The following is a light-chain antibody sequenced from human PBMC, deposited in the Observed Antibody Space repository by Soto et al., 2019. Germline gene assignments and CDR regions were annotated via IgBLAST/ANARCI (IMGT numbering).Light chain of an antibody. CDR2: DAS. CDR1: QIINRW. CDR3: QQYNSLVA. V-gene: IGKV1-5*01. J-gene: IGKJ1*01. Sequence: DIHMTQAPSTLSSSLGDIVTITCRSSQIINRWLAWYQQKPGKAPKLLIYDASSLESGVPSRFSGSGSGTEFTLTISSLQPDDFATYYCQQYNSLVAFGQGTKVDIK.